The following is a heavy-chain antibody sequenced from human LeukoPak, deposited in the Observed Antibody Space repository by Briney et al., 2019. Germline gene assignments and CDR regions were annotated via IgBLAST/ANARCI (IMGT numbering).Heavy chain of an antibody. CDR1: GFTFSSYA. Sequence: GRSLRLSCAASGFTFSSYAMHWVRQAPGKGLEWDSYISSRFSPIYYADSVKGRFTISRDNARNSLYLQMNSLRAEDTAVYYCARGQWFADRTFDSWGQGTLVTVSS. CDR3: ARGQWFADRTFDS. CDR2: ISSRFSPI. J-gene: IGHJ4*02. V-gene: IGHV3-48*04. D-gene: IGHD3-10*01.